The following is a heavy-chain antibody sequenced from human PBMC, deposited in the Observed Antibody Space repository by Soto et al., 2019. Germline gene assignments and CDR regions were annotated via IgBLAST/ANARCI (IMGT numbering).Heavy chain of an antibody. Sequence: ASVKVSCKASGYTFTSYGISWVRQAPGQGLEWMGWISGDNGNRNYAQKFQGRVTMTTDTSTSTAYMEPRSLRYDDTAVYYCSGDEDFWSASHVLTNWFAHWGQGTLVTVSS. V-gene: IGHV1-18*01. J-gene: IGHJ5*02. D-gene: IGHD3-3*01. CDR3: SGDEDFWSASHVLTNWFAH. CDR2: ISGDNGNR. CDR1: GYTFTSYG.